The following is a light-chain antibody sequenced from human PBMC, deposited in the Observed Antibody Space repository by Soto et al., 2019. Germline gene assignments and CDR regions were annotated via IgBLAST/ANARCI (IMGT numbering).Light chain of an antibody. CDR3: QQRSNWFIT. Sequence: EIVVTHSPATLSVSPGGRATLSCRASQSISDTLAWYQQKPGQAPRLLIHGASTRATGFPARFSGSGSGTDFTLTISSLEPEDFAVYYCQQRSNWFITFGGGTKV. J-gene: IGKJ4*01. V-gene: IGKV3-11*01. CDR1: QSISDT. CDR2: GAS.